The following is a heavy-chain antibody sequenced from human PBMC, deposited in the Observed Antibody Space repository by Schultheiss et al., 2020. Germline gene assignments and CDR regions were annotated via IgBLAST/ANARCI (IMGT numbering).Heavy chain of an antibody. V-gene: IGHV4-59*08. CDR3: ARFYDPI. Sequence: SETLSLTCTVSGGSISSYYWSWIRQPPGRGLAWIGFISYTGSTYFNPSLKNRVTISLDTSKNQFSLKLSSVTAADTAVYYCARFYDPIWGQGTMVTVSS. CDR2: ISYTGST. J-gene: IGHJ3*02. D-gene: IGHD2/OR15-2a*01. CDR1: GGSISSYY.